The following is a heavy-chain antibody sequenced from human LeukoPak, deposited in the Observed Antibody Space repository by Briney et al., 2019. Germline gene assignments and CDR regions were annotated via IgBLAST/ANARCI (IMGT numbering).Heavy chain of an antibody. CDR2: IYHSGST. J-gene: IGHJ5*02. V-gene: IGHV4-30-2*01. CDR3: ARSALGDYGSGSYDIGWFDP. CDR1: GGSISSGGYS. D-gene: IGHD3-10*01. Sequence: SETLSLTRAVSGGSISSGGYSWSWIRQPPGKGLEWIGYIYHSGSTYYNPSLKSRVTISVDRSKNQFSLKLSSVTAADTAVYYCARSALGDYGSGSYDIGWFDPWGQGTLVTVSS.